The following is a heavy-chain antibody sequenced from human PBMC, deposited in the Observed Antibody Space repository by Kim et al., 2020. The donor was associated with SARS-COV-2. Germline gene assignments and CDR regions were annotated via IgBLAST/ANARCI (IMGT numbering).Heavy chain of an antibody. D-gene: IGHD3-10*01. CDR3: AREGVMVRGVIGWFDP. J-gene: IGHJ5*02. Sequence: ASVKVSCKASGYTFTSYAMNWVRQAPGQGLEWMGWINTNTGNPTYAQGFTGRFVFSLDTSVSTAYLQISSLKAEDTAVYYCAREGVMVRGVIGWFDPWGQGTLVTVSS. CDR2: INTNTGNP. CDR1: GYTFTSYA. V-gene: IGHV7-4-1*02.